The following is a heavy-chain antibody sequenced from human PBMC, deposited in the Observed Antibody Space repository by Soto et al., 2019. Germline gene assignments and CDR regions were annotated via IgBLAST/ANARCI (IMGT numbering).Heavy chain of an antibody. J-gene: IGHJ3*01. Sequence: ASVKVSCKASGYTFTSYAMHWVRHAPGQRLEWMGWINAGNGNTKYSQKFQGRVTITRDTSASTAYMELSSLRSEDTAVYYCARTSYDFWSGYYNKDAFDVWGQGTMVTVSS. CDR3: ARTSYDFWSGYYNKDAFDV. CDR2: INAGNGNT. CDR1: GYTFTSYA. V-gene: IGHV1-3*01. D-gene: IGHD3-3*01.